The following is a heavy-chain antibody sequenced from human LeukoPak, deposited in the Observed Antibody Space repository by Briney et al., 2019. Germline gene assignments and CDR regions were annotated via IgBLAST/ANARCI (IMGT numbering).Heavy chain of an antibody. CDR2: ISSSSSYI. V-gene: IGHV3-21*01. CDR1: GFTFSSYS. J-gene: IGHJ4*02. D-gene: IGHD1-26*01. Sequence: GGSLRLSCAASGFTFSSYSMNWVRQAPGKGLEWVSSISSSSSYIYYADSVKGRFTISRDNAKNSLYLQMNSLRAEDTAVYYCARDHRATAGGSALDYWGQGTLVTVSS. CDR3: ARDHRATAGGSALDY.